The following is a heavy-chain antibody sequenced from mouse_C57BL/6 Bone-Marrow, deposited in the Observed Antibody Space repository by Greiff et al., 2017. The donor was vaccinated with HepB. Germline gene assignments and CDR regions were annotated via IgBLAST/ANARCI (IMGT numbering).Heavy chain of an antibody. Sequence: EVQLQQSGAELVRPGASVKLSCTASGFNIKDDYMHWVKQRPEQGLEWIGWIDPENGDTEYASKFQGNATITADTASNTAYLQLSSLTSEDTAVYYCTTDSFAYWGQGTLVTVSA. J-gene: IGHJ3*01. CDR1: GFNIKDDY. V-gene: IGHV14-4*01. CDR2: IDPENGDT. CDR3: TTDSFAY.